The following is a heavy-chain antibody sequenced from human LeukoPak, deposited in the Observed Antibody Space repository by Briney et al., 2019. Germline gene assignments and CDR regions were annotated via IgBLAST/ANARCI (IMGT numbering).Heavy chain of an antibody. CDR3: TKGRGI. D-gene: IGHD3-10*01. CDR2: IYTSGSM. J-gene: IGHJ4*02. CDR1: GGSISSGSYD. V-gene: IGHV4-61*09. Sequence: PSETLSLTCTVSGGSISSGSYDWYWIRQPARKGLEWIGHIYTSGSMNYNPSLKSRVTISVDTSKNQFSLKLTSVTAADTAVYYCTKGRGIWGQGTLVTVSS.